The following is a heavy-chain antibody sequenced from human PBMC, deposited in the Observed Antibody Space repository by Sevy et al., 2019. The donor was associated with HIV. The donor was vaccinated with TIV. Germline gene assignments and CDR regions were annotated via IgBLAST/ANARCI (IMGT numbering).Heavy chain of an antibody. Sequence: ASLKVSCKVSGYTLTELSMHWVRQAPGKGLEWMGGFDPEDGETIYAQKFQGRVTMTEDTSTDTAYMELSSLRSEDTAVYYCAANGSYLGYYYGIDVWGQGTTVTVSS. CDR3: AANGSYLGYYYGIDV. CDR1: GYTLTELS. CDR2: FDPEDGET. V-gene: IGHV1-24*01. J-gene: IGHJ6*02. D-gene: IGHD1-26*01.